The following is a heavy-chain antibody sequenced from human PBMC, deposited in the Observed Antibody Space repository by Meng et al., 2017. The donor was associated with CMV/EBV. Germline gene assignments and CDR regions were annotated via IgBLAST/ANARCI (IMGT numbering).Heavy chain of an antibody. CDR2: IDPSDSYT. V-gene: IGHV5-10-1*01. D-gene: IGHD6-6*01. Sequence: GYSFTSDWISWVRQMPGKGLEWMGRIDPSDSYTNYSPSFQGHVTISADKSMSTAYLQWSSLKASDTAMYYCARLKSGEYSSSSGWFDPWAREPWSPSPQ. J-gene: IGHJ5*02. CDR1: GYSFTSDW. CDR3: ARLKSGEYSSSSGWFDP.